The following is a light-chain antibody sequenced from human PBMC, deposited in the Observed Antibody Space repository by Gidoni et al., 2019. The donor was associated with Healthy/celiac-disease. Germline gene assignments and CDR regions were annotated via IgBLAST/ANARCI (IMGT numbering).Light chain of an antibody. CDR1: STNIGPGYD. J-gene: IGLJ1*01. V-gene: IGLV1-40*01. CDR2: GNS. CDR3: QSDDSSLSGYV. Sequence: QSVLPQPPSVSAAPGQRVTISCTGSSTNIGPGYDVHWYQQLPGTAPKLLIYGNSKRPSGVPDRCSGSKSGTSASLAITGLQAEDEADYYCQSDDSSLSGYVFGTGTKVTVL.